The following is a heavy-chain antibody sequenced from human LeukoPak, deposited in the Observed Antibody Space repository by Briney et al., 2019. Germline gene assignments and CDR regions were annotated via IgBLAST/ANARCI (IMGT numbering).Heavy chain of an antibody. Sequence: SETLSLTRTVSGGSISSSSYYWGWIRQPPGKGLEWIGSIYYSGSTYYNPSLKSRVTISVDTSKNQFSLKLRSVTAADTAVYYCARDHPIDGYFDYWGQGTLVTVSS. D-gene: IGHD2-21*01. V-gene: IGHV4-39*07. CDR1: GGSISSSSYY. CDR2: IYYSGST. CDR3: ARDHPIDGYFDY. J-gene: IGHJ4*02.